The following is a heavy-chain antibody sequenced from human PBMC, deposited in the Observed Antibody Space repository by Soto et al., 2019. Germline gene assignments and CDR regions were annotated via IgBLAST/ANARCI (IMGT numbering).Heavy chain of an antibody. CDR3: VRVPLPGVAVSNVYYFDY. CDR1: GGSVSSGRHY. CDR2: IYHSGST. V-gene: IGHV4-61*01. J-gene: IGHJ4*01. Sequence: SETLSLTCSVSGGSVSSGRHYWSWIRQPTGKGLEWIGNIYHSGSTRKNPSLESRVSISVDTSKTQFSLKLRSVTTADTAIYYCVRVPLPGVAVSNVYYFDYWRHRTRVTVS. D-gene: IGHD2-8*01.